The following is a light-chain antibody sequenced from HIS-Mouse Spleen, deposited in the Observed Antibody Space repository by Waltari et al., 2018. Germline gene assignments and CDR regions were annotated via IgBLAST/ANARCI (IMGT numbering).Light chain of an antibody. J-gene: IGKJ1*01. Sequence: DIVMTQSPLSLPVTPGEPASISCRSSQSLLHSNGYNLLDWYLQKPGQSPQLLIYLGSNRASGVPDRFSGSGSGTDFTLKISRVEAEDVGVYYCMQALQTWTFGQGTKVEIK. V-gene: IGKV2-28*01. CDR2: LGS. CDR1: QSLLHSNGYNL. CDR3: MQALQTWT.